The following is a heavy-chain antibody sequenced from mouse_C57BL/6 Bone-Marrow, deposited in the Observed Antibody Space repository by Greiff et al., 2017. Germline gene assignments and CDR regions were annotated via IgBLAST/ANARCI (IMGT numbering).Heavy chain of an antibody. D-gene: IGHD2-1*01. CDR3: ARGLTTRFDY. V-gene: IGHV5-4*01. CDR1: GFTFSSYA. CDR2: ISDGGSYT. Sequence: VQLKESGGGLVKPGGSLKLSCAASGFTFSSYAMSWVRQTPEKRLEWVATISDGGSYTYYPDNVKGRFTISRDNAKNNLYLQMSHLKSEDTAMYYCARGLTTRFDYWGQGTTLTVSS. J-gene: IGHJ2*01.